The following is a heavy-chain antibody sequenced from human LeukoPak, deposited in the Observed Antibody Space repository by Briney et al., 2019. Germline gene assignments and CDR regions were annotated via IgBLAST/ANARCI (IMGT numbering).Heavy chain of an antibody. Sequence: PGGSLRLSCAASGFTFSTYAMHWVRQTPGKGLEWVAVMSNDGTTEYYADPVKGRFTISRDNSRNTLYLQMNSLRAEDTAIYYCATKGGGGWFVNWFDPWGQGTLVTVSS. J-gene: IGHJ5*02. V-gene: IGHV3-30-3*01. D-gene: IGHD6-19*01. CDR1: GFTFSTYA. CDR3: ATKGGGGWFVNWFDP. CDR2: MSNDGTTE.